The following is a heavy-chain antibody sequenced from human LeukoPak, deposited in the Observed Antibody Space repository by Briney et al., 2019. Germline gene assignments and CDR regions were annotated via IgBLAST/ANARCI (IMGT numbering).Heavy chain of an antibody. CDR1: GYTFTNYA. CDR3: AVGDLWFGAPDY. D-gene: IGHD3-10*01. J-gene: IGHJ4*02. CDR2: INAGNGNT. Sequence: ASVKVSCKASGYTFTNYAVNWVRQAPGQRLEWMGWINAGNGNTKYSQEFQGRVTITRDTSASTAYMELSSLRSEDMAVYYCAVGDLWFGAPDYWGQGTLVTVSS. V-gene: IGHV1-3*03.